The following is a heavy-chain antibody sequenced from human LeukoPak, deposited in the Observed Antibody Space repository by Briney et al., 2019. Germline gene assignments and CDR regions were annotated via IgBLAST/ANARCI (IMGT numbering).Heavy chain of an antibody. CDR3: ARGRPTDYGDAFDI. J-gene: IGHJ3*02. Sequence: ASVKVSCKASGYTFTSYDINWVRQATGQGLEWMGWMNPNSDNTGYAQKFQGRVTMTWDTSISTAYMEPSSLRSEDTAVYYCARGRPTDYGDAFDIWGQGAMVTVSS. CDR2: MNPNSDNT. D-gene: IGHD4-17*01. V-gene: IGHV1-8*01. CDR1: GYTFTSYD.